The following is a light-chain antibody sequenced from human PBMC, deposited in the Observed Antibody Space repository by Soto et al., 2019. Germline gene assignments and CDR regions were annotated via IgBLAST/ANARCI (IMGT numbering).Light chain of an antibody. J-gene: IGKJ1*01. V-gene: IGKV1-39*01. Sequence: QMTQSPSSVSASVGDRVTITCRTSQTISTYLNWYLQKPGEAPKLLIYRASTLQSGVPSRFSGSGSGSEFSLTIGGLQLEDFGTYFCQQSFTMGTFGPGTKVQIK. CDR3: QQSFTMGT. CDR2: RAS. CDR1: QTISTY.